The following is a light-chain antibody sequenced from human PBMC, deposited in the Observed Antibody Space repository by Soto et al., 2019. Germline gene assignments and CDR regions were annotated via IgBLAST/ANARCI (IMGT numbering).Light chain of an antibody. CDR1: EDISNY. J-gene: IGKJ1*01. V-gene: IGKV1-27*01. CDR3: QNYNRAPWT. Sequence: DIQMTQSPSSLSASVGDRVTITCRASEDISNYLAWYQQKPGKVPKLLIYGASTLQSGVQSRFSGSGSGTDFTLTISSLQTEDVATYYCQNYNRAPWTFGQGTKVESK. CDR2: GAS.